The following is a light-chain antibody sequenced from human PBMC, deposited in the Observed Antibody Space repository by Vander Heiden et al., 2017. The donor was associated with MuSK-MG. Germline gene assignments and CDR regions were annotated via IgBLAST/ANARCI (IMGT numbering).Light chain of an antibody. CDR3: QQTDSTWIT. CDR2: ASS. CDR1: RSVANY. J-gene: IGKJ4*01. V-gene: IGKV1-39*01. Sequence: DIQMTQPPSSLSASVGDRVTIPCRASRSVANYLNWYQQKPGEAPKLLLYASSSLRSGVPSRFCGSGSWKDFTLTITRLQPEDFATNTCQQTDSTWITFGGGTKVEI.